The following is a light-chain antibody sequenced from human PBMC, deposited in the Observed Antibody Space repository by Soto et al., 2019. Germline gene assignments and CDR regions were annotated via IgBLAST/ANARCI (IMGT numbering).Light chain of an antibody. CDR1: RSNIGSNY. J-gene: IGLJ3*02. V-gene: IGLV1-47*01. Sequence: QSALTQPPSASGTPGQRVTISCSGSRSNIGSNYVYWYQQFPGTAPKLLIYRNDQRPSGVPDRFSGSKSGTSASLAISGLRSEDEADYYCAAWDDSLSGPVFGGGTKLTVL. CDR3: AAWDDSLSGPV. CDR2: RND.